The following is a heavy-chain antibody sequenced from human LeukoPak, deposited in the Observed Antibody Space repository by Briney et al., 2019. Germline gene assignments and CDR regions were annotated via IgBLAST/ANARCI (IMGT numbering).Heavy chain of an antibody. D-gene: IGHD5-24*01. CDR1: GDSISSSSYY. CDR2: IFYSGST. CDR3: ARLKKKMDY. Sequence: SETLSLTCSVSGDSISSSSYYWGWIRQPPGKGLEWIGNIFYSGSTYYNPSLKSRVTISVDTSKNQFSLRLSSVTAADTAVYYCARLKKKMDYWGQETLVTVSS. V-gene: IGHV4-39*01. J-gene: IGHJ4*02.